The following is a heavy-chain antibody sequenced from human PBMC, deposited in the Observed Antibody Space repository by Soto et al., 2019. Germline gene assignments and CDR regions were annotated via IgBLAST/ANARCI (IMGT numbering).Heavy chain of an antibody. D-gene: IGHD2-15*01. CDR1: GGSFSGYY. CDR2: INHSGST. J-gene: IGHJ1*01. CDR3: ASRGMVVVAATPPYFQH. Sequence: PSETLSLTCAVYGGSFSGYYWSWIRQPPGKGLEWIGEINHSGSTNYNPSLKSRVTISVDTSKNQFSLKLSSVTAADTAVYYCASRGMVVVAATPPYFQHWGQGTLVTVSS. V-gene: IGHV4-34*01.